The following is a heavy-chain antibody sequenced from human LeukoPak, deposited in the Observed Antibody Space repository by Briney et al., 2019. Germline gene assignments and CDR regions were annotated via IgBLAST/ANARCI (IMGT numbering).Heavy chain of an antibody. D-gene: IGHD4-11*01. CDR3: ARRSPYIYYGMDV. Sequence: QPGGSLRLSCAASGFTFSSYAMHWVRQAPGKGLEWVAVISYDGSNKYYADSVKGRFTISRDNSKNTLYLQMNSLRAEDTAVYYCARRSPYIYYGMDVWGQGTTVTVSS. CDR2: ISYDGSNK. V-gene: IGHV3-30-3*01. J-gene: IGHJ6*02. CDR1: GFTFSSYA.